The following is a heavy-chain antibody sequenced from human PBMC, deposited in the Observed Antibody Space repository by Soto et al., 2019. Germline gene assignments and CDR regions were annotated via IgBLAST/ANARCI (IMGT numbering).Heavy chain of an antibody. V-gene: IGHV3-48*03. CDR3: ARGRYLGA. CDR1: GFTLTSDD. J-gene: IGHJ5*02. Sequence: GSLRLSCAVSGFTLTSDDVNWVRQAPGKGLEWVSTFSSSAGIMYYADSVKGRFTISRDNAKNSLHLQMNSLRAEDTAVYYCARGRYLGAWGQGTLVTVSS. CDR2: FSSSAGIM. D-gene: IGHD3-9*01.